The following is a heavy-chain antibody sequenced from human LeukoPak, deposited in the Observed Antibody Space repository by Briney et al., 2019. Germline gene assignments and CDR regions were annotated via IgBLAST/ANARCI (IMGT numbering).Heavy chain of an antibody. Sequence: ASVTVSCTASGYTFTSYGISWVRQAPGQGLEWMGWISAYNGNTNYAQKLQGRVTMTTDTSTSTAYMELRSLRSDDTAVYYCARYYDILTGYYANWFDPWGQGTLVTVSS. CDR3: ARYYDILTGYYANWFDP. CDR1: GYTFTSYG. D-gene: IGHD3-9*01. J-gene: IGHJ5*02. CDR2: ISAYNGNT. V-gene: IGHV1-18*01.